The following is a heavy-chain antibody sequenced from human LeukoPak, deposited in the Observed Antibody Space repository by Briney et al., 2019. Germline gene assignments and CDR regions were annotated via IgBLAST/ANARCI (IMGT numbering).Heavy chain of an antibody. V-gene: IGHV1-3*01. CDR1: GYTFTSYA. D-gene: IGHD2-2*01. CDR2: INAGNGNT. CDR3: ARDWVPADSLSPSWFDP. J-gene: IGHJ5*02. Sequence: ASVKVSCKASGYTFTSYAMHWVRQAPGQRLEWMGWINAGNGNTKYSQKFQGRVTITRDTSASTAYMELSSLRSEDTAVYYCARDWVPADSLSPSWFDPWGQGTLVTVSS.